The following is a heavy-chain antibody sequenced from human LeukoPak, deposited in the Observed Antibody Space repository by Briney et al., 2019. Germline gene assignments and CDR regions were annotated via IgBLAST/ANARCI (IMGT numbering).Heavy chain of an antibody. D-gene: IGHD2-2*01. J-gene: IGHJ4*02. V-gene: IGHV3-23*01. CDR2: LSGSGGST. CDR1: GFTFRSYA. CDR3: AKKFEDIVVVPAAIFDY. Sequence: PGGSLRLSCAASGFTFRSYAMSWVRPAPGKGLEWVSALSGSGGSTYYADSVKGRFTISRDNSTNALYLQMNSLRAEDTAVYYCAKKFEDIVVVPAAIFDYWGQGTLVTVSS.